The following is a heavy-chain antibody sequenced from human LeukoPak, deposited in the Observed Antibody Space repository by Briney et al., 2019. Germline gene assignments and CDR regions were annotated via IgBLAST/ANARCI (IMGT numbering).Heavy chain of an antibody. J-gene: IGHJ4*02. CDR2: ISSSGSYI. CDR1: GFTFSSYS. Sequence: GGSLRLSCAASGFTFSSYSMNWVRQAPGKGLEWVSSISSSGSYIYYADSVKGRFTISRDNAKNSLYLQMNSLRAEDTAVYYCARGERTYYYDSSGYYYVDYWGQGTLVTVSS. V-gene: IGHV3-21*01. CDR3: ARGERTYYYDSSGYYYVDY. D-gene: IGHD3-22*01.